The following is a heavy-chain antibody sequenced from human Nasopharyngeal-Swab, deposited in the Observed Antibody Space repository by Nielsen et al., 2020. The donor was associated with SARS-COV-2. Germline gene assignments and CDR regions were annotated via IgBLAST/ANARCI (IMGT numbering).Heavy chain of an antibody. CDR2: TSAYNGNT. D-gene: IGHD1-26*01. V-gene: IGHV1-18*01. J-gene: IGHJ3*02. CDR1: GYSFTSFG. Sequence: ASVKVSCKASGYSFTSFGISWARQAPGQGLEWMGWTSAYNGNTNYAQKLQGRVTMTTDTSTSTAYMELRSLRSDDTAVYYCARDGRGSSDAFDIWGQGTMVTVSS. CDR3: ARDGRGSSDAFDI.